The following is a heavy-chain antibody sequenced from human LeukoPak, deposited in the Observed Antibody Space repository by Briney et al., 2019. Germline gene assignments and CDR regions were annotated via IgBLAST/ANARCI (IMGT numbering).Heavy chain of an antibody. J-gene: IGHJ4*02. CDR2: IRYDGSNK. Sequence: PGGSLRLSCAASGFTFSSYGMHWVRQAPGKGLEWVAFIRYDGSNKYYADSVKGRFTISRDNSKNTLYLQMNSLRAEDTAVYYCARDYCSSPTCYMFHGTPRLEDWGQGTLVTVSS. V-gene: IGHV3-30*02. D-gene: IGHD2-2*01. CDR1: GFTFSSYG. CDR3: ARDYCSSPTCYMFHGTPRLED.